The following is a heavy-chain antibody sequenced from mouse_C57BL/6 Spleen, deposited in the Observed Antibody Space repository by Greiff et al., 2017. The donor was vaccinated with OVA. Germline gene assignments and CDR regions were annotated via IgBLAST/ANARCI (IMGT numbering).Heavy chain of an antibody. D-gene: IGHD2-1*01. Sequence: QVQLKQPGAELVKPGASVKLSCKASGYTFTSYWMQWVKQRPGQGLEWIGEIDPSDSYTNYNQKFKGKATLTVDTSSSTAYMQLSSRTSEDSAVYYCARRENYGNSWFAYWGQGTLVTVSA. J-gene: IGHJ3*01. CDR1: GYTFTSYW. CDR3: ARRENYGNSWFAY. CDR2: IDPSDSYT. V-gene: IGHV1-50*01.